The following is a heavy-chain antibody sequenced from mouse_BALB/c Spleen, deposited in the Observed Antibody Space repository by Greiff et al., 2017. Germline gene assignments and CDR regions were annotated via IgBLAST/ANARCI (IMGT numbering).Heavy chain of an antibody. Sequence: QVQLQQSGPGLVAPSQTLSLSCTASGFSLTSYGVSWVRQPPGKGLEWLGVICGDGSTTYHSAIISRLSISKDNSKSQVCLKLNSLQTDDTATYYGAEEETSDYGGEAWFAYWGQGTLVTVSA. J-gene: IGHJ3*01. CDR1: GFSLTSYG. CDR3: AEEETSDYGGEAWFAY. V-gene: IGHV2-3*01. D-gene: IGHD2-4*01. CDR2: ICGDGST.